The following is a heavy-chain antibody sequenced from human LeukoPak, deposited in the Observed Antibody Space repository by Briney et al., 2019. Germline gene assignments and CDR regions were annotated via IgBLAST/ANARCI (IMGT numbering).Heavy chain of an antibody. CDR2: ISAYNGNT. J-gene: IGHJ4*02. Sequence: GASVTVSCKASGYTFTSYGISWVRQAPGQGLEWMGWISAYNGNTNYAQKLQGRVTMTTDTSTSTAYMELRSLRSDDTAVYYCATALLEGSGWYRPDYWGQGTLVTVSS. CDR1: GYTFTSYG. CDR3: ATALLEGSGWYRPDY. V-gene: IGHV1-18*01. D-gene: IGHD6-19*01.